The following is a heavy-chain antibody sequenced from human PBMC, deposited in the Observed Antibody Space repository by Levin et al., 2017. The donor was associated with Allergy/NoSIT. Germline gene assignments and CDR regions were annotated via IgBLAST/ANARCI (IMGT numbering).Heavy chain of an antibody. J-gene: IGHJ6*02. CDR3: ARDRATEVRYDYGMDV. Sequence: SETLSLICTVSGGSISSYYWSWIRQPPGKGLEWIGYIYYSGSTNYNPSLKSRVTISVDTSQNQFSLTLRSVTAADTAVYYCARDRATEVRYDYGMDVWGQGTTVTVSS. CDR1: GGSISSYY. V-gene: IGHV4-59*01. CDR2: IYYSGST. D-gene: IGHD1-14*01.